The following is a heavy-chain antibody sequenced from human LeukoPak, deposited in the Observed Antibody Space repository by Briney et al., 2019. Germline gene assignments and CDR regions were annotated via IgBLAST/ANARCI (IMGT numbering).Heavy chain of an antibody. Sequence: PSETLSLTCTVSGGSISSSSYYRGWIRQPPGKGLEWIGSIYYSGSTYYNPSLKSRVTISVDTSKNQFSLKLSSVTAADTAVYYCARLRGPRGPPYFDYWGQGTLVTVSS. CDR1: GGSISSSSYY. J-gene: IGHJ4*02. CDR2: IYYSGST. V-gene: IGHV4-39*01. CDR3: ARLRGPRGPPYFDY.